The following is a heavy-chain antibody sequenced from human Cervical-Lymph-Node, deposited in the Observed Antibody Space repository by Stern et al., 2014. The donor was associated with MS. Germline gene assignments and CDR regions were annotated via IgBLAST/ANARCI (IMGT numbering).Heavy chain of an antibody. Sequence: QMQLVQSGSELKKPGASVKVSCKASGYNFRNYAMNWVRQAPGQGLEWMGWINTNQGKPLYAQGFTGRFGFSLDTSVSTAYLQISSLKTEDTAVYYCARRGAGEFGVSPTGSWGQGTLVTVSS. CDR3: ARRGAGEFGVSPTGS. J-gene: IGHJ5*02. CDR1: GYNFRNYA. CDR2: INTNQGKP. D-gene: IGHD2-8*01. V-gene: IGHV7-4-1*02.